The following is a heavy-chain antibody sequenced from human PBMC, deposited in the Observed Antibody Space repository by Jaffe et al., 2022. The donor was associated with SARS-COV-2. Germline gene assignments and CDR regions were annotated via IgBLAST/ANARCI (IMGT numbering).Heavy chain of an antibody. Sequence: QVQLQQWGAGLLKPSETLSLTCAVYGGSFSGYYWSWIRQPPGKGLEWIGEINHSGSTNYNPSLKSRVTISVDTSKNQFSLKLSSVTAADTAVYYCARDGRLYGSGSYYYYGMDVWGQGTTVTVSS. CDR3: ARDGRLYGSGSYYYYGMDV. V-gene: IGHV4-34*01. D-gene: IGHD3-10*01. J-gene: IGHJ6*02. CDR1: GGSFSGYY. CDR2: INHSGST.